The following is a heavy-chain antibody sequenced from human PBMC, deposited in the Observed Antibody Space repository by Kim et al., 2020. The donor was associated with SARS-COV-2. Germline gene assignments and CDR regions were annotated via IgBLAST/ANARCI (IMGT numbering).Heavy chain of an antibody. CDR2: INPNSGGT. V-gene: IGHV1-2*02. CDR3: ARSIEVVSPGPYDAFDI. D-gene: IGHD6-6*01. J-gene: IGHJ3*02. Sequence: ASVKVSCKASGYTFTGYYMHWVRQAPGQGLEWMGWINPNSGGTNYAQKFQGRVTMTRDTSISTAYMELSRLRSDDTAVYYCARSIEVVSPGPYDAFDIWGQGTMATVSS. CDR1: GYTFTGYY.